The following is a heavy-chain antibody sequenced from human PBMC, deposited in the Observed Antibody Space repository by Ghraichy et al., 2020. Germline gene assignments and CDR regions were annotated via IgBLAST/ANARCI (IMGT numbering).Heavy chain of an antibody. CDR3: ARLYDAGVRNIFDF. CDR2: ISGAGSNT. V-gene: IGHV3-23*01. Sequence: GGSLRLSCAASGFTFSNYAMTWVRQAPGKGLEWISTISGAGSNTYYADSVKGRFTVSRDNSKNTMFLQMNVLRAEDTALYYCARLYDAGVRNIFDFWGQGTLVTVSS. J-gene: IGHJ3*01. CDR1: GFTFSNYA. D-gene: IGHD3-22*01.